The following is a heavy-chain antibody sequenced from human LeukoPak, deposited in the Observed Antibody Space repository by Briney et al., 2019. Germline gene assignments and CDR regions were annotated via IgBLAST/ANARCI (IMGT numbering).Heavy chain of an antibody. CDR1: GFTFSSYS. CDR3: AREIAAAGTIFDY. J-gene: IGHJ4*02. D-gene: IGHD6-13*01. Sequence: GGSLRLSCAASGFTFSSYSMNWVRQAPGKGLEWVSSISSSSSYIYYADSVKGRFTISRDNAKNSLYLQMNNLRAEDTAVYYCAREIAAAGTIFDYWGQGTLVTVSS. CDR2: ISSSSSYI. V-gene: IGHV3-21*01.